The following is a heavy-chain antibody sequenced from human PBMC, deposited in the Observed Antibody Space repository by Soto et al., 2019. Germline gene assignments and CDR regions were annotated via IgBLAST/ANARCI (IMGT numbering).Heavy chain of an antibody. CDR1: GGSISSGGYS. Sequence: SETLCLTCAVSGGSISSGGYSWSWIRQPPGKGLEWIGYIYHSGSTYYNPSLKSRVTTSVDRSKNQFSLKLSSVTAADTAVYYCARAGIAARLSFDYWGQGTLVTVSS. D-gene: IGHD6-6*01. J-gene: IGHJ4*02. CDR2: IYHSGST. CDR3: ARAGIAARLSFDY. V-gene: IGHV4-30-2*01.